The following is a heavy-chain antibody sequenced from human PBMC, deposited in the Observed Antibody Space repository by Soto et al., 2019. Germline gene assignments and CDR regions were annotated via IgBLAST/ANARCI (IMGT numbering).Heavy chain of an antibody. D-gene: IGHD6-13*01. CDR3: ARGDGAAAWFSNWFDP. CDR2: IIPIFGTA. J-gene: IGHJ5*02. CDR1: GGTFSSYA. Sequence: GASVKDSCKASGGTFSSYAISWVRQAPGQGLEWMGGIIPIFGTANYAQKFQGRVTITADKSTSTAYMELSSLRSEDTAVYYCARGDGAAAWFSNWFDPWGQGNLVTVSS. V-gene: IGHV1-69*06.